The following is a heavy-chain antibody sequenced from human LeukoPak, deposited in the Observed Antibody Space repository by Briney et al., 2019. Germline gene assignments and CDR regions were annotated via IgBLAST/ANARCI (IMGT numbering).Heavy chain of an antibody. CDR1: GYTFTSYG. V-gene: IGHV1-18*03. CDR3: ARGPGARELFETQFDY. CDR2: ISAYNGNT. J-gene: IGHJ4*02. Sequence: GASMKVSCKTSGYTFTSYGISWVRQAPGQGLEWMGWISAYNGNTNYAQKLQSRVTMTTDTSTSTAYMELRSLRSDDMAVYYCARGPGARELFETQFDYWGQGTLVTVSS. D-gene: IGHD3-10*01.